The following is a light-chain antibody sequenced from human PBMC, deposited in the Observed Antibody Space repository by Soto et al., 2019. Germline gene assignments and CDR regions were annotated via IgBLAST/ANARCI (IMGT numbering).Light chain of an antibody. Sequence: QSALTQPPSASGSPGQSVTISCTGTSSDVGGYNYVSWYQHHPGKAPKLMTYEVSKRPSGVPDRFSGSKSGNTASLTVSGLQAEDEADYYCSSYAGSTNLYVFGTGTKLTVL. CDR1: SSDVGGYNY. J-gene: IGLJ1*01. CDR2: EVS. CDR3: SSYAGSTNLYV. V-gene: IGLV2-8*01.